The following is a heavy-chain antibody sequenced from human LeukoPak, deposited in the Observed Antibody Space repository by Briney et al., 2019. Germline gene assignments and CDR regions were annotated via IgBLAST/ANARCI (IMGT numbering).Heavy chain of an antibody. D-gene: IGHD5-12*01. CDR2: INTNTGNP. CDR3: AKGSGYEAQYYYYYMDV. V-gene: IGHV7-4-1*02. CDR1: GYSFTSFG. J-gene: IGHJ6*03. Sequence: GASVKVSCKASGYSFTSFGMNWVRQAPGQGLEWLGWINTNTGNPTYGQGFTGRFVFSMDTSVSTAYLQISSLKAEDTAVYYCAKGSGYEAQYYYYYMDVWGKGTTVTISS.